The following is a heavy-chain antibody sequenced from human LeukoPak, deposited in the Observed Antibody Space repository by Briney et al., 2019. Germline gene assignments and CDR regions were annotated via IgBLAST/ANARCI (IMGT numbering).Heavy chain of an antibody. CDR1: GFTFSNAW. D-gene: IGHD6-19*01. Sequence: GGSLRLSCAASGFTFSNAWMNWVRQAPGKGLEXXXXXXXTIDGGTTDFAAPVXXRFTVSRDDSENTLYLQMSSLRIEDTAVYYCTTGGNVIVAGTRAFDIWGHGTMVTVSS. CDR3: TTGGNVIVAGTRAFDI. CDR2: XXXTIDGGTT. J-gene: IGHJ3*02. V-gene: IGHV3-15*07.